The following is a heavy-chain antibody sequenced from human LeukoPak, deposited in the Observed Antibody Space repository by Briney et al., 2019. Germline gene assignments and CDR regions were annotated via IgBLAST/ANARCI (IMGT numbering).Heavy chain of an antibody. D-gene: IGHD3-9*01. CDR2: IIPIFGTA. J-gene: IGHJ6*02. V-gene: IGHV1-69*13. Sequence: SVKVSCKASGYSLTTYYMHWVRQAPGQGLEWMGGIIPIFGTANYAQKFQGRVTITADESTSTAYMELSSLRSEDTAVYYCARELTGYFDWLLPYNYGMDVWGQGTTVTVSS. CDR1: GYSLTTYY. CDR3: ARELTGYFDWLLPYNYGMDV.